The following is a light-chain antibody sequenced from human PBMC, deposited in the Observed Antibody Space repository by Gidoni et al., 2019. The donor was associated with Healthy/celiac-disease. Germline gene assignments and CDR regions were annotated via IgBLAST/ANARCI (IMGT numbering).Light chain of an antibody. CDR3: SSYTSSSVV. CDR2: DVS. V-gene: IGLV2-14*03. CDR1: SSDVGGYNY. J-gene: IGLJ2*01. Sequence: QSALTQPASVSGSPGQSIHISCTGTSSDVGGYNYVSWYQQHPGNAPKLMIYDVSNRPSGVSNRFSGSKSGNTASLTISGLQAEDEADYYCSSYTSSSVVFGGGTKLTVL.